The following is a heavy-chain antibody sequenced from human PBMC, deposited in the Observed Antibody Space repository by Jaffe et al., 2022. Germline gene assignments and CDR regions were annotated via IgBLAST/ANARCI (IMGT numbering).Heavy chain of an antibody. V-gene: IGHV1-2*06. J-gene: IGHJ6*03. CDR3: ARDRYCSSTSCYTGYYYYMDV. D-gene: IGHD2-2*02. Sequence: QVQLVQSGAEVKKPGASVKVSCKASGYTFTGYYMHWVRQAPGQGLEWMGRINPNSGGTNYAQKFQGRVTMTRDTSISTAYMELSRLRSDDTAVYYCARDRYCSSTSCYTGYYYYMDVWGKGTTVTVSS. CDR2: INPNSGGT. CDR1: GYTFTGYY.